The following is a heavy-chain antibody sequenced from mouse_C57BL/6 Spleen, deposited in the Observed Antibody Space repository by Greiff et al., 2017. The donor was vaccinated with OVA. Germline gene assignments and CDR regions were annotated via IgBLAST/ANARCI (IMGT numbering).Heavy chain of an antibody. CDR2: IDPSDSYT. CDR3: ARWGSRVDY. CDR1: GYTFTSYW. Sequence: QVQLKQPGAELVKPGASVKLSCKASGYTFTSYWMQWVKQRPGQGLEWIGEIDPSDSYTNYNQKFKGKATLTVDTSSSTAYMQLSSLTSEDSAVYYCARWGSRVDYWGQGTTLTVSS. J-gene: IGHJ2*01. V-gene: IGHV1-50*01.